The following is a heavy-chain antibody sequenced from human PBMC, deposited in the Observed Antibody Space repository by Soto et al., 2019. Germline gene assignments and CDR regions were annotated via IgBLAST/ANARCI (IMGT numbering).Heavy chain of an antibody. CDR1: GGSISRSGYF. J-gene: IGHJ4*02. Sequence: SETLSLTCTVSGGSISRSGYFWSWIRQHPGKGLEWIGYIYDSGSTYYNPSLKSRVSLSVDTSKNQFSLNLTSVTAAGTAMYYCARSSRSYFDYWGQGTLVTVSS. CDR3: ARSSRSYFDY. V-gene: IGHV4-31*03. CDR2: IYDSGST.